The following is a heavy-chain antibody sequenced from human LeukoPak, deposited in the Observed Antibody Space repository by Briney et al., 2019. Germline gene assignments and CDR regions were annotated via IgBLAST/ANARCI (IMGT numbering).Heavy chain of an antibody. CDR2: IGTAGDT. J-gene: IGHJ4*02. CDR1: GFTFSSYD. D-gene: IGHD6-6*01. CDR3: AKDQGGSSFDY. V-gene: IGHV3-13*01. Sequence: PGGSLRLSCAASGFTFSSYDMHWVRQATGKGLEWVSAIGTAGDTYYPGSVKGRFTISRENAKNSLYLQMNSLRAGDTAVYYCAKDQGGSSFDYWGQGTLVTVSS.